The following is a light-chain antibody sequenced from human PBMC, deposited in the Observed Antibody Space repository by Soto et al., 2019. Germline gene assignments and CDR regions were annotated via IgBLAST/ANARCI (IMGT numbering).Light chain of an antibody. CDR2: GAS. Sequence: VLTHSPGTLSFSPGEIATLSFRAIHTVSITYLTWYQQKPGQAPRLLIFGASKRATGIPDRFSGSGSGRDFTLTISGLEPEDFAVYYCQQYGSSPLISFGQGTRLEIK. CDR3: QQYGSSPLIS. J-gene: IGKJ5*01. V-gene: IGKV3-20*01. CDR1: HTVSITY.